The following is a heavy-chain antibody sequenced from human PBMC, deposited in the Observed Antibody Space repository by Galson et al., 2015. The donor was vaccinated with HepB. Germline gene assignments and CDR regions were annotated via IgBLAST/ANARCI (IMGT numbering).Heavy chain of an antibody. V-gene: IGHV3-49*04. CDR3: TRGMQLVPNRFYYYYGMDV. CDR1: GFTFGDYA. J-gene: IGHJ6*02. Sequence: SLRLSCAASGFTFGDYAMSWVRQAPGKGLEWVGFIRSKAYGGTTEYAASVKGRFTISRDDSKSIAYLQMNSLKTEDTAVYYCTRGMQLVPNRFYYYYGMDVWGQGTTVTVS. D-gene: IGHD6-13*01. CDR2: IRSKAYGGTT.